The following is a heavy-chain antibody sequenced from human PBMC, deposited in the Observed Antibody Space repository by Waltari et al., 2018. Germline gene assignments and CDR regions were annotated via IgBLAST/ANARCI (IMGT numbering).Heavy chain of an antibody. D-gene: IGHD1-7*01. Sequence: QLQLQESGPGLVKPSETLSLTCTVSGGSISSSSYYWGWIRQPPGKGLEWIGSIYYSGSTYYTPSLKSRVTISVDTSKNEFSLKLSSVTAADTAVYYCARGRLGSRPAWYNWNYWIAFEDYWGQGTLVTVSS. V-gene: IGHV4-39*07. J-gene: IGHJ4*02. CDR2: IYYSGST. CDR1: GGSISSSSYY. CDR3: ARGRLGSRPAWYNWNYWIAFEDY.